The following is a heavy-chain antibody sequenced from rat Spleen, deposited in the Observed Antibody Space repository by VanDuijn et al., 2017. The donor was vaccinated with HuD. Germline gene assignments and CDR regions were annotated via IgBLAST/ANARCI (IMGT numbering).Heavy chain of an antibody. J-gene: IGHJ2*01. CDR1: GFSLIRYN. Sequence: QVQLKESGPGLVQPSQTLSLTCTVSGFSLIRYNVHWVRQPPGKGLEWMGGIWGDGSTDYNSVLKSRLSITRDTSKSQVFLKMNSLQTEDTATYYCARELPGYNPFDYWGQGVMVTVSS. V-gene: IGHV2-1*01. CDR3: ARELPGYNPFDY. CDR2: IWGDGST. D-gene: IGHD1-4*01.